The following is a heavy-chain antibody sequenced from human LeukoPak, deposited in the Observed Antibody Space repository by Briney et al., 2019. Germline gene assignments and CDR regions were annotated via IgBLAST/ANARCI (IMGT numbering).Heavy chain of an antibody. CDR1: GFTFNNYA. D-gene: IGHD6-19*01. CDR3: AKASGGYYFEY. Sequence: GGSLRLSCAASGFTFNNYAMNWVRQAPGKGLEWVSGISGSGGSTYYADSVKGQFTISRDNSKNTLYLQMNSLRAKDTAVYYCAKASGGYYFEYWGQGTLVTVSS. CDR2: ISGSGGST. J-gene: IGHJ4*02. V-gene: IGHV3-23*01.